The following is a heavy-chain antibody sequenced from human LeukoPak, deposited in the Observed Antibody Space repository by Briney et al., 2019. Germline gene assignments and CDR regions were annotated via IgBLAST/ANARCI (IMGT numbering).Heavy chain of an antibody. CDR3: ARVAADYDFWSGYYEAYFDY. J-gene: IGHJ4*02. Sequence: SETLSLTCTVSGGSISSYYWSWIRQPAGKGLDWIGRIYTSGSNYNPSLKSRVTMSVDTSKNQFSLKLSSVTAADTAVYYCARVAADYDFWSGYYEAYFDYWGQGALVTVSS. CDR2: IYTSGS. CDR1: GGSISSYY. D-gene: IGHD3-3*01. V-gene: IGHV4-4*07.